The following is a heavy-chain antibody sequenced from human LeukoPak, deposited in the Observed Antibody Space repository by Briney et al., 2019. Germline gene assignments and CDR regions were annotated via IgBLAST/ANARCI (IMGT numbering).Heavy chain of an antibody. CDR3: ARGLGDIVVVPAATPDY. CDR2: INWNGGST. D-gene: IGHD2-2*01. Sequence: GGSLRLSCAASGFTFDDYGMSWVRQAPGKGLEWVSGINWNGGSTGYADSVKGRFTISRDNAKNSLYLQMNSLRAEDTALYYCARGLGDIVVVPAATPDYWGQGTLVTASS. V-gene: IGHV3-20*04. J-gene: IGHJ4*02. CDR1: GFTFDDYG.